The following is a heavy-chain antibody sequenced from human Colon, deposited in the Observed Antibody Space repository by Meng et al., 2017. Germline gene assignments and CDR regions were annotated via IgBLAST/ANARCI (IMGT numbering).Heavy chain of an antibody. D-gene: IGHD3-3*01. CDR1: GYTFTSYA. CDR2: INAGKGNT. V-gene: IGHV1-3*01. CDR3: AREGKERFLQWLFRGWFDP. Sequence: ASVQISCKASGYTFTSYAMHWVLQAPGQRLEWMGWINAGKGNTKYAQKFQGRVTITRDTSGSTAYMELSSLRSEDTAVYYCAREGKERFLQWLFRGWFDPWGQGTLVTVSS. J-gene: IGHJ5*02.